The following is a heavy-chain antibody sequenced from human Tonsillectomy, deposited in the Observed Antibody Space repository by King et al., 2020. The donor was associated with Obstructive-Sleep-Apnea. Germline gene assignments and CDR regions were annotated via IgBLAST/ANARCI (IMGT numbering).Heavy chain of an antibody. D-gene: IGHD4/OR15-4a*01. V-gene: IGHV3-33*01. CDR3: ARGIRRLTFDY. Sequence: VQLVESGGGVVQPGRSLRLSCAASGFTFSSNAMHWVRQAPGKGLEWVAVIWYDGTNKYYADSVKGRFTISRDNSMNTLYLQMNSLRAEDTAVYYCARGIRRLTFDYWGQGTLVTVSS. J-gene: IGHJ4*02. CDR1: GFTFSSNA. CDR2: IWYDGTNK.